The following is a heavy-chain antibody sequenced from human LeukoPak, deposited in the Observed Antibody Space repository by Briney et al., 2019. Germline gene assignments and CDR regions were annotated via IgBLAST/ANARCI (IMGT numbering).Heavy chain of an antibody. D-gene: IGHD1-26*01. V-gene: IGHV5-10-1*01. Sequence: GESLTISCEVSGYSFTSYWISWVRQLPGKGLEWMGRIDPSDSYTNYSPSFQGHVTISTDKSISTAYLQWSSLRASDTAMYYCARQSGTNWFDPWGQGTLVTVSS. CDR2: IDPSDSYT. CDR3: ARQSGTNWFDP. CDR1: GYSFTSYW. J-gene: IGHJ5*02.